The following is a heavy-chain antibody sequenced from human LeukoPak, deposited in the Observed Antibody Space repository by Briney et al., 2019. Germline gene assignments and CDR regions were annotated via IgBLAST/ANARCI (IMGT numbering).Heavy chain of an antibody. CDR3: AKSDCSSTSRCTFDY. V-gene: IGHV3-23*01. CDR2: ISGSSGST. J-gene: IGHJ4*02. Sequence: PGGSLRLSCAASGFTFSSYAMSWVRQAPGKGLEWVSGISGSSGSTYYADSVKGRFTISRDNSKNTLYLQMNSLRAEDTAIYYCAKSDCSSTSRCTFDYWGQGTLVTVSS. D-gene: IGHD2-2*01. CDR1: GFTFSSYA.